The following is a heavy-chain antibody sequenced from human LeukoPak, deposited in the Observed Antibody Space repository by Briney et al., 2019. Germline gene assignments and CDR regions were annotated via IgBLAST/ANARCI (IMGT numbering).Heavy chain of an antibody. J-gene: IGHJ4*02. Sequence: GGSLRLSCAASGFTFSSYAMSWVRQAPGKGLEWVSYISSSSSTIYYADSVKGRFTISRDNAKNSLYLQMNSLRAEDTAVYYCARDQGRGRFDYWGQGTLVTVSS. CDR2: ISSSSSTI. CDR3: ARDQGRGRFDY. V-gene: IGHV3-48*04. CDR1: GFTFSSYA.